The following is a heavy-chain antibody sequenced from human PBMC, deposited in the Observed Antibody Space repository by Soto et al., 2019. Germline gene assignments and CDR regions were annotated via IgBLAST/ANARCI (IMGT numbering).Heavy chain of an antibody. V-gene: IGHV4-39*01. CDR2: IYYSGST. Sequence: PSETLSLTCTVSGGSISSSSYYWGWIRQPPGKGLEWIGSIYYSGSTYYNPSLKSRVTISVDTSKNQFSLKLSSVTAADTAVYYCARLVAAADADYYYYYGMDVWGQGTTVT. D-gene: IGHD6-13*01. J-gene: IGHJ6*01. CDR3: ARLVAAADADYYYYYGMDV. CDR1: GGSISSSSYY.